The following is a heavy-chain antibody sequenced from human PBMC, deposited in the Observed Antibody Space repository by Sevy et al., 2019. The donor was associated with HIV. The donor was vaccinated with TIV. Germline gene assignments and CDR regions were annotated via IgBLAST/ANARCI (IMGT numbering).Heavy chain of an antibody. J-gene: IGHJ6*02. CDR2: IWYDGSNK. CDR3: ARDKLQTTGSLGDYYYGLDV. D-gene: IGHD3-16*01. Sequence: GGSLRLSCAGSGFTFSNYGMHWVRQAPGKGLEWVAIIWYDGSNKYYTESVKGRLTISGDNSKNMLYLQMNGLRAEDTAVYYCARDKLQTTGSLGDYYYGLDVWGQGTRVTVSS. V-gene: IGHV3-33*01. CDR1: GFTFSNYG.